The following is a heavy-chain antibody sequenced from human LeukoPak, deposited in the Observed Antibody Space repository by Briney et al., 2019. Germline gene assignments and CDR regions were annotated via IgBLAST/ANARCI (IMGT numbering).Heavy chain of an antibody. Sequence: PGGSLRLSCAASGFTFSSYAMRWARLAPGKGLEWVSAISGSGGSTYYADSVKGRFTISRDNSKNTLYLQMNSLRAEDTAVYYCAKVRIVATGIPGYYGMDVWGQGTTVTVSS. J-gene: IGHJ6*02. CDR2: ISGSGGST. CDR1: GFTFSSYA. D-gene: IGHD5-12*01. V-gene: IGHV3-23*01. CDR3: AKVRIVATGIPGYYGMDV.